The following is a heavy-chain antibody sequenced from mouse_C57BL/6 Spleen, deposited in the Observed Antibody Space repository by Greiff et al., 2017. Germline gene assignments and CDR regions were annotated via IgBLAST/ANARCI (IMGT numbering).Heavy chain of an antibody. J-gene: IGHJ4*01. CDR2: IYPGSGNT. CDR1: GYTFTDYY. D-gene: IGHD1-1*01. Sequence: QVQLKESGAELVRPGASVKLSCKASGYTFTDYYINWVKQRPGQGLEWIARIYPGSGNTYYNEKFKGKATLTAEKSSSTAYMQLSSLTSEDSAVYFCARRGTVVAGDAMDYCGQGTSVTVSS. CDR3: ARRGTVVAGDAMDY. V-gene: IGHV1-76*01.